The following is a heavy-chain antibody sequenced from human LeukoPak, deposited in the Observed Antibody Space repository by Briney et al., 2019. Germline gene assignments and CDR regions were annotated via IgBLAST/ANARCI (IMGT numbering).Heavy chain of an antibody. CDR3: AKEGDYYGSGSYRDGFDI. D-gene: IGHD3-10*01. CDR2: IRYDGINK. CDR1: GFTFSTHG. Sequence: GGSLGLSCAASGFTFSTHGMHWVRQAPGKGLEWVAFIRYDGINKYYADSVKGRFTISRDSFKNTLYLQMNSLRPEDTAVYYRAKEGDYYGSGSYRDGFDIWGQGTRATVSS. J-gene: IGHJ3*02. V-gene: IGHV3-30*02.